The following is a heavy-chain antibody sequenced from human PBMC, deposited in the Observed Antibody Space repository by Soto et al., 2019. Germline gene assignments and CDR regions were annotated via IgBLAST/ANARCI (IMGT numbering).Heavy chain of an antibody. CDR2: INHSGST. CDR1: DGSFSGYY. CDR3: ARGVYYYGSGSYYNYYYYYMDV. V-gene: IGHV4-34*01. J-gene: IGHJ6*03. Sequence: SETLSLTCAVYDGSFSGYYWSWIRQPPGKGLEWIGEINHSGSTNYNPSLKSRVTISVDTSKNQFSLKLSSVTAADTAVYYCARGVYYYGSGSYYNYYYYYMDVWGKGTTVTVSS. D-gene: IGHD3-10*01.